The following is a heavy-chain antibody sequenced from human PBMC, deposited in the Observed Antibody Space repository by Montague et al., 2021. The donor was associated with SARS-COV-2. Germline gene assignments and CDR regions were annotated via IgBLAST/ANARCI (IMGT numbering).Heavy chain of an antibody. CDR1: GFRFSDYA. CDR3: AKTRDSLSWSPFDF. J-gene: IGHJ4*02. CDR2: INGYGGST. V-gene: IGHV3-23*01. D-gene: IGHD6-13*01. Sequence: SRRLSCAASGFRFSDYAMNWVRQAPGKGLEWVSSINGYGGSTKYADSVKGRFTISRDNSKNTLYLQMNSLRAEDTAVYYCAKTRDSLSWSPFDFWGQGALATVSS.